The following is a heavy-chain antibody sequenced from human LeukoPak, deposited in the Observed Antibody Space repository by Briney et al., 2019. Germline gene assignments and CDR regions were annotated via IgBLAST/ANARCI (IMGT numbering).Heavy chain of an antibody. V-gene: IGHV3-48*03. CDR3: ARERLRYFTAYYYYYGMDV. CDR2: IRSSGSTI. D-gene: IGHD3-9*01. Sequence: GGSLRLSCAASGFTFSSYEMNWVRQAPGKGLEWVSYIRSSGSTIYYADSVKGRFTVSRDNAKNSLYLQMNSLRAEDTAVYYCARERLRYFTAYYYYYGMDVWGQGTTVTVSS. CDR1: GFTFSSYE. J-gene: IGHJ6*02.